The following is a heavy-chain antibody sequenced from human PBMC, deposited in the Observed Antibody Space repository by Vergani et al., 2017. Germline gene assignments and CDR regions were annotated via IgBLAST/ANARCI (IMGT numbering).Heavy chain of an antibody. CDR2: IHHSGDT. CDR1: DSSIMTKPY. Sequence: QVQLHESGPGLVKPSETLTLTCDVSDSSIMTKPYWGWFRQSPGKGLEWIGCIHHSGDTHYNSSLKSRVSISIVSSSKFSLSLTSVTAADTAIYYCARHRGSGGFFPSSYFYGMDVWGHGTTVTVSS. V-gene: IGHV4-38-2*01. CDR3: ARHRGSGGFFPSSYFYGMDV. D-gene: IGHD3-10*01. J-gene: IGHJ6*02.